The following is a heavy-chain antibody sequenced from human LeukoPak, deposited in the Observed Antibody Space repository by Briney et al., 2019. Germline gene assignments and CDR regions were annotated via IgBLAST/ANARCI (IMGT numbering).Heavy chain of an antibody. CDR3: AKQWDCSSTSCLLDY. V-gene: IGHV3-30*18. J-gene: IGHJ4*02. CDR2: ISYDGSNK. D-gene: IGHD2-2*01. Sequence: GGSLRLSCAASGFTFSSYGMHGVRQAPGKGLEWVAVISYDGSNKYYADSVKGRFTISRDNSKNTLYLQMNSLRAEDTAVYYCAKQWDCSSTSCLLDYWGQGTLVTVSS. CDR1: GFTFSSYG.